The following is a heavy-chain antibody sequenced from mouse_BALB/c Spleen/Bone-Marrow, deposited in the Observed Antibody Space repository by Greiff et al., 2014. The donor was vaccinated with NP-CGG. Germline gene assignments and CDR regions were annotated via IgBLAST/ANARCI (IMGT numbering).Heavy chain of an antibody. D-gene: IGHD4-1*01. CDR2: IFPSETYT. Sequence: QVQLQQSEAELVRPGASVKLSCKASGYTFTSYWINWVKQRPGQGLEWIGNIFPSETYTNYNQKFKDKATLTVDKSSSTAYMQLSSPTSEDSAVYYCTRDNWDYWGQGTTLTVSS. CDR3: TRDNWDY. J-gene: IGHJ2*01. V-gene: IGHV1-69*02. CDR1: GYTFTSYW.